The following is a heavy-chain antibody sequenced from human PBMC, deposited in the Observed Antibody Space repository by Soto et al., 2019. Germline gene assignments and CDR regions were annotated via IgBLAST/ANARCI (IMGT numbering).Heavy chain of an antibody. CDR1: GFPLSTYG. V-gene: IGHV3-23*01. CDR2: ITGTGGNT. Sequence: EVQLLESGGGLVQPGGSLRLSCSASGFPLSTYGMTWVRQAPGKGLEWVSAITGTGGNTYYVDSVKGRFTSSSDNSKNMLYLQVNSLRVEDTAVYYCARIRGYWYGLDVWCQGTTVTVSS. J-gene: IGHJ6*02. CDR3: ARIRGYWYGLDV.